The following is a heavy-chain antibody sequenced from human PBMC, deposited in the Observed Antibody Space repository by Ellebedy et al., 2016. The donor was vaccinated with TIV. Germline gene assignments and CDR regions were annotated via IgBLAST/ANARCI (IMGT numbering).Heavy chain of an antibody. V-gene: IGHV1-2*02. D-gene: IGHD2-15*01. CDR3: ARTGWSPYYYYGMDV. J-gene: IGHJ6*02. CDR2: INPNSGGT. CDR1: GYTFTGYY. Sequence: ASVKVSCXASGYTFTGYYMHWVRQAPGQGLEWMGWINPNSGGTNYAQKFQGRVTMTRDTSISTAYMELSRLRSDDTAVYYCARTGWSPYYYYGMDVWGQGTTVTVSS.